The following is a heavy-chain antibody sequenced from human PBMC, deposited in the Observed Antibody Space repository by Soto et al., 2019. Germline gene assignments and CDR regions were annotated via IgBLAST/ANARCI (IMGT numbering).Heavy chain of an antibody. CDR3: AVGGNSTTTNNGFDP. D-gene: IGHD2-21*02. CDR2: IYYSGST. J-gene: IGHJ5*01. Sequence: PSETLSLTCTVSGVSISSDGYYCSWIGQHPGKGLEWIGYIYYSGSTYYNPSLKSRVTISVDTSKNQFSLKLSSVTAADTAVYYCAVGGNSTTTNNGFDPWGQGTLVSVSS. CDR1: GVSISSDGYY. V-gene: IGHV4-31*03.